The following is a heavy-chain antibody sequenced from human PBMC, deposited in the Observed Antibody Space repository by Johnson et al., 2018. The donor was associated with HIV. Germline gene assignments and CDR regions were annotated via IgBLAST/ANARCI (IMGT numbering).Heavy chain of an antibody. J-gene: IGHJ3*02. Sequence: VQLVESGGGLVKPGGSLRLSCAASGFTFSNAWMSWVRQAPGKGLEWVGRIKRETDVGTRDYAASVKGRFSISRNDSKNTLYLQMSKLKTDETAVDYCTRGVKSEGGSIWGQGTMVTVSS. V-gene: IGHV3-15*01. CDR3: TRGVKSEGGSI. CDR2: IKRETDVGTR. CDR1: GFTFSNAW. D-gene: IGHD3-16*01.